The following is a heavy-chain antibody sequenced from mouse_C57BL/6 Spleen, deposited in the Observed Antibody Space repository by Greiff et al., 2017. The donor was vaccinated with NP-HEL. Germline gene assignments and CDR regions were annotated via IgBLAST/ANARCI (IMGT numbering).Heavy chain of an antibody. CDR1: GYTFTDYY. Sequence: VQLKQSGPVLVKPGASVKMSCKASGYTFTDYYMNWVKQSHGKSLEWIGVINPYNGGTSYNQKFKGKATLTVDKSSSTAYMELNSLTSEDSAVYYCARGYYGSRGDYWGQGTTLTVSS. CDR2: INPYNGGT. J-gene: IGHJ2*01. V-gene: IGHV1-19*01. CDR3: ARGYYGSRGDY. D-gene: IGHD1-1*01.